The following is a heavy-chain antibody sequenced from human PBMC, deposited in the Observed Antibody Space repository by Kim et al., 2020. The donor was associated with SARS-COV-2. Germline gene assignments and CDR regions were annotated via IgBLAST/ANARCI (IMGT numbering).Heavy chain of an antibody. CDR3: AYGSGSYYYVF. J-gene: IGHJ4*02. V-gene: IGHV4-59*01. CDR2: T. D-gene: IGHD3-10*01. Sequence: TNYNPSLKGRVTISLDASKRRFSLRLSSVTAADTGVYYCAYGSGSYYYVFWGQGNLVTVSS.